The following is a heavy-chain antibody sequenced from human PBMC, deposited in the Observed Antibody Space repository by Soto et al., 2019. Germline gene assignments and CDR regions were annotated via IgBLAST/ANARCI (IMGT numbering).Heavy chain of an antibody. D-gene: IGHD4-17*01. Sequence: QVQLVESGGGVVQPGRSLRLSCAASGFTFSSYAMHWVRQAPGKGLEWVAVISYDGSNKYYADSVKGRFTISRDNSKNRPNLQMNSLRAEDTAVYYCARADEYGDYGVAFFDYWGQGTLVTVSP. CDR1: GFTFSSYA. CDR3: ARADEYGDYGVAFFDY. J-gene: IGHJ4*02. V-gene: IGHV3-30-3*01. CDR2: ISYDGSNK.